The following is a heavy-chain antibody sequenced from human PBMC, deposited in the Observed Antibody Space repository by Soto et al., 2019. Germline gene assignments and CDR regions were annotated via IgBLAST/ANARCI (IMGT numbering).Heavy chain of an antibody. CDR3: ARVRYGGNSVYYYGMDV. CDR1: GFTFSSYG. V-gene: IGHV3-33*01. J-gene: IGHJ6*02. CDR2: IWYDGSNK. Sequence: GGSLRLSCAASGFTFSSYGMHWVRQAPGKGLEWVAVIWYDGSNKYYADSVKGRFTISRDNSKNTLYLQMNSLRAEDTAVYYCARVRYGGNSVYYYGMDVWGQGTTVTVSS. D-gene: IGHD2-21*02.